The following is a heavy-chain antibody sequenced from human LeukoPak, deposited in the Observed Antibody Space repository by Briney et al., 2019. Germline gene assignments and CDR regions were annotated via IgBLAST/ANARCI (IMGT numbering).Heavy chain of an antibody. V-gene: IGHV4-59*11. Sequence: SETLSLTCAVSGGSISNHYWSWIRQPPGKGLEWIGYIYYSGSTNYNPSLKSRVTISVDRSKNQFSLKLSSVTAADTAVYYCARGEQQLTPFDYWGQGTLVTVSS. CDR3: ARGEQQLTPFDY. J-gene: IGHJ4*02. D-gene: IGHD6-13*01. CDR1: GGSISNHY. CDR2: IYYSGST.